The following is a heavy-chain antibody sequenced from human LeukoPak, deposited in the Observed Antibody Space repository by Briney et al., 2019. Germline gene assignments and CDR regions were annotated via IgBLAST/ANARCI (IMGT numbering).Heavy chain of an antibody. D-gene: IGHD2-8*01. CDR3: ARDTNGLAY. CDR2: VSTDGSTT. Sequence: PGGTLRLTCAASGFTFSSHRKHWVRHAQGKGMVWVSCVSTDGSTTNYAVSVKGRFTISRDNANNTLYLQMNSLRVEDTAVYYCARDTNGLAYWGLGTRVTVSS. V-gene: IGHV3-74*01. J-gene: IGHJ4*02. CDR1: GFTFSSHR.